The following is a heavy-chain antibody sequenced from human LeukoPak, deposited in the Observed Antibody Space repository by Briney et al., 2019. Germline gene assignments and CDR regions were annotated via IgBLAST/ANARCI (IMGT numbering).Heavy chain of an antibody. CDR3: AKGRGWLQFFDY. Sequence: GGSLRLSCAASGFTFSSYAMNWVRQAPGKGLEWVSTISGSGGSTYNADSVKGRFTIARDNSKNTLYLRMNSLRAEDTAVYFCAKGRGWLQFFDYWGQGTLVTVSS. V-gene: IGHV3-23*01. CDR2: ISGSGGST. CDR1: GFTFSSYA. J-gene: IGHJ4*02. D-gene: IGHD5-24*01.